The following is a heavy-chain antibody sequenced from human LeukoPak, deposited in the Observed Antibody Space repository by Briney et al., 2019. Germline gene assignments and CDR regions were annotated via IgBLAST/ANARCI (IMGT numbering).Heavy chain of an antibody. CDR3: ARCMVLRQGWCNWFDP. D-gene: IGHD2-8*01. V-gene: IGHV3-23*01. Sequence: PGGSLRLSCAAPGFSLTSYAMSWVRPALGEGREWVSPISIRGVSTYYADSVKGRVTLSRDNSQNTLHLQMNSLRVKGTAIYFCARCMVLRQGWCNWFDPWGQGTLVTVSS. J-gene: IGHJ5*02. CDR1: GFSLTSYA. CDR2: ISIRGVST.